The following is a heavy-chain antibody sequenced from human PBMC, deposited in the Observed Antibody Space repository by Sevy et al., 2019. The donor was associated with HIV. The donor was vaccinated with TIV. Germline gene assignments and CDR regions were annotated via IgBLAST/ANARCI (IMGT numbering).Heavy chain of an antibody. J-gene: IGHJ5*02. V-gene: IGHV4-34*01. CDR3: AKRDQLLSEYYYGSGSNYKASSNWFDP. D-gene: IGHD3-10*01. CDR2: INHSGST. Sequence: SETLSITCAVYGGSFSGYYWSWIRQPPGKGLEWIGEINHSGSTKYNPSLKSRLTISVDTSKNQFSLKMSSVTAADTAVYYCAKRDQLLSEYYYGSGSNYKASSNWFDPWGQGTLVTVSS. CDR1: GGSFSGYY.